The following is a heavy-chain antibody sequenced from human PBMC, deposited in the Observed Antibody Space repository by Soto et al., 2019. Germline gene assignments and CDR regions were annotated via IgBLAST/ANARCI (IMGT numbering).Heavy chain of an antibody. D-gene: IGHD4-17*01. CDR2: ISYDGSNK. J-gene: IGHJ6*02. CDR3: ARVDGDYYYYGMDV. CDR1: GFTFSSYA. V-gene: IGHV3-30-3*01. Sequence: GGSLRLSCAASGFTFSSYAMHWVRQAPGKGLEWVAVISYDGSNKYYADSVKGRFTISRDNSKNTLYLQMNSLRAEDTAVYYCARVDGDYYYYGMDVWGQGTTVTVS.